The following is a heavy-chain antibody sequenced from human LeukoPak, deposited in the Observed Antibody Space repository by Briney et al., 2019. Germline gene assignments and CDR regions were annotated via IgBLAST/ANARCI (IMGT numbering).Heavy chain of an antibody. Sequence: ASVKVSCKASGYTFTSYDINWVRQATGQGLEWMGWMNPNSGNTGYAQKFQGRVTITRNTSIGTAYMELSSLRSEDTAVYYCARTRRYCSSTSCPDAFDIWGQGTMVTVSS. D-gene: IGHD2-2*01. J-gene: IGHJ3*02. V-gene: IGHV1-8*03. CDR3: ARTRRYCSSTSCPDAFDI. CDR2: MNPNSGNT. CDR1: GYTFTSYD.